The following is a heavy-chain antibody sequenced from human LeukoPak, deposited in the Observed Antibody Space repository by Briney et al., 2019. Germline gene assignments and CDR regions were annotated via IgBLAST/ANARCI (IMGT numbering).Heavy chain of an antibody. CDR2: ITRSASYI. CDR1: GFSFSTHS. CDR3: ARAPRGGVNDAFDI. J-gene: IGHJ3*02. Sequence: GGSLRLSCAASGFSFSTHSMNWVRQAPGKGLEWVSSITRSASYIYYGDSVKGRFTISRDNANNSLFLQMNSLRVEDSAVYYCARAPRGGVNDAFDIWGQGTMVTVSS. V-gene: IGHV3-21*01. D-gene: IGHD3-16*01.